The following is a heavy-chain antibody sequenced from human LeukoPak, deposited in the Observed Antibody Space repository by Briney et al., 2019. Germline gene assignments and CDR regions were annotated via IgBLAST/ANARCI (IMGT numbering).Heavy chain of an antibody. J-gene: IGHJ4*02. CDR1: GYSISSGYY. CDR2: ISSSGSTI. CDR3: ARVRYSSSSD. D-gene: IGHD6-6*01. Sequence: LSLTCAVSGYSISSGYYWGWIRQPPGKGLEWVSYISSSGSTIYYADSVKGRFTISRDNAKNSLYLQMNSLRAEDTAVYYCARVRYSSSSDWGQGTLVTVSS. V-gene: IGHV3-11*04.